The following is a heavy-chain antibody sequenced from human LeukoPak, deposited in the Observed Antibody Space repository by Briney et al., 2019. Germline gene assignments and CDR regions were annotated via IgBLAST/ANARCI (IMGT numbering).Heavy chain of an antibody. CDR2: INPNSGGT. D-gene: IGHD5-12*01. CDR1: GYTFTGYY. V-gene: IGHV1-2*02. CDR3: ARVRVSGYDYVGSLLRFDY. Sequence: ASVKVSCKASGYTFTGYYMHWVRQAPGQGLEWMGWINPNSGGTNYAQKFQGRVTMTRDTSISTAYMGLSRLRSDDTAVYYCARVRVSGYDYVGSLLRFDYWGQGTLVTVSS. J-gene: IGHJ4*02.